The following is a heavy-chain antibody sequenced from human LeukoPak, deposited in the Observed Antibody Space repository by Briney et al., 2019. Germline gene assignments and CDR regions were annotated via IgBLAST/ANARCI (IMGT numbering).Heavy chain of an antibody. CDR1: GFTLSGHW. CDR2: INNDGSDT. V-gene: IGHV3-74*01. J-gene: IGHJ4*02. CDR3: ARGSSGPDF. Sequence: GGSLRLSCAASGFTLSGHWMHWVRQAPGQGLVLVSRINNDGSDTVYADSVKGRFTISRDNAKNTLYLQMNSLRAEDTAVYYCARGSSGPDFWGQGTLVTVSS.